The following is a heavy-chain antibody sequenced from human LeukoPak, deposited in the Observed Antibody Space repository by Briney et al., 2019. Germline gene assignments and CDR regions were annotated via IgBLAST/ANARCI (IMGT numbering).Heavy chain of an antibody. V-gene: IGHV6-1*01. J-gene: IGHJ4*02. CDR2: TYYRSKLYN. CDR1: GDIVSSNSAA. D-gene: IGHD3-3*01. CDR3: ARSYDFWSGYYLDY. Sequence: SQTLSLTCAISGDIVSSNSAAWNWIRQSPSRGLEWLGRTYYRSKLYNDYAVSVKSRITINPDTSKNQFSLQLNSGTPEDTAVYYCARSYDFWSGYYLDYWGQGTLVTVSS.